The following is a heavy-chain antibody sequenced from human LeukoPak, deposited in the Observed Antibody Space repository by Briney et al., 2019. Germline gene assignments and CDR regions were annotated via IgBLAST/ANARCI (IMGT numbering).Heavy chain of an antibody. CDR1: GGSISSYY. J-gene: IGHJ4*02. Sequence: SETLSLTCTVSGGSISSYYWSWIRQPPGKGLEWIGYIYYSGSTNYNPSLKSRVTISVDTSKNQFSLKLSSVTAADTAVYYCARAPYYYDSSGYYSYYFDYWGREPWSPSPQ. V-gene: IGHV4-59*01. CDR2: IYYSGST. CDR3: ARAPYYYDSSGYYSYYFDY. D-gene: IGHD3-22*01.